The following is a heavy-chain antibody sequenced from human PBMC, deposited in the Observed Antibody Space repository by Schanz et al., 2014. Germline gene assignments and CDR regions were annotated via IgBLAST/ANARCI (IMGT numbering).Heavy chain of an antibody. CDR1: GFTFSSYA. CDR2: ISGSGGST. V-gene: IGHV3-23*01. J-gene: IGHJ4*02. CDR3: AKDLRYGAPMPLNHLDY. D-gene: IGHD2-2*01. Sequence: EVQLLESGGGLVQPGGSLRLSCAASGFTFSSYAMSWVRQAPGKGLEWVSGISGSGGSTYYADSVKGRFTISRDNSKITLYLQMNSLRAEDTAVYYCAKDLRYGAPMPLNHLDYWGQGTLVTVSS.